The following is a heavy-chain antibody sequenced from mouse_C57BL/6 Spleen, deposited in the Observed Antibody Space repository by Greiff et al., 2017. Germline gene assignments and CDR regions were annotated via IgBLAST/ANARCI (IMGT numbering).Heavy chain of an antibody. D-gene: IGHD1-1*01. CDR3: TCYEMDY. V-gene: IGHV5-9-1*02. CDR2: ISSGGDYI. CDR1: GFTFSSYA. Sequence: EVKVVESGEGLVKPGGSLKLSCAASGFTFSSYAMSWVRQTPGKRLEWVAYISSGGDYIYYADTVKGRFTISRDNARNTLYLQMSSLEAEDTAMYYCTCYEMDYWGQGTSVTVSS. J-gene: IGHJ4*01.